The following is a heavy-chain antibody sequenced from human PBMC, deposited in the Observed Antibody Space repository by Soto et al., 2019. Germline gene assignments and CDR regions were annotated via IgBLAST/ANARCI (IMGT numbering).Heavy chain of an antibody. V-gene: IGHV4-34*01. CDR3: ARGQDSAKIGY. D-gene: IGHD5-18*01. CDR1: GGSVSGYY. Sequence: SETLSLTCAVHGGSVSGYYWTWIRQPPGKGLEWIGEIHPSGVNNYNASLSSRVAMSLDSSKNPFSLTLTSIIVADTAVYYCARGQDSAKIGYWGPGTLVTVSS. J-gene: IGHJ4*02. CDR2: IHPSGVN.